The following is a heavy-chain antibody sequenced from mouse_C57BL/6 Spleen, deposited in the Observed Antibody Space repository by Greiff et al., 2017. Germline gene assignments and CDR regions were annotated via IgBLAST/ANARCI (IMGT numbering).Heavy chain of an antibody. Sequence: EVQLVESGGDLVKPGGSLKLSCAASGFTFSSYGMSWVRQTPDKRLEWVATISSGGSYTYYPDSVKGRFTISRDNAKNTLYLQVSSLKSEDTAMYCCARPEAYWGQGTLVTVSA. J-gene: IGHJ3*01. CDR2: ISSGGSYT. V-gene: IGHV5-6*01. CDR3: ARPEAY. CDR1: GFTFSSYG.